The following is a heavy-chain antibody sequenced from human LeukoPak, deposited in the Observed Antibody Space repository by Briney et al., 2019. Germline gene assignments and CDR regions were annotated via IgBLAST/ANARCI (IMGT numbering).Heavy chain of an antibody. D-gene: IGHD6-19*01. CDR3: ARDNLLDIRTPYSSGWSNRLDL. CDR1: GGTFSSYA. Sequence: ASVKVSCKASGGTFSSYAISWVRQDHGQGLEWMGGIIPIFGTANYAQRFQGRVTITTDESTSTAYMELSSLRSEDTAVYYCARDNLLDIRTPYSSGWSNRLDLWGQRTLVTVSS. CDR2: IIPIFGTA. J-gene: IGHJ5*02. V-gene: IGHV1-69*05.